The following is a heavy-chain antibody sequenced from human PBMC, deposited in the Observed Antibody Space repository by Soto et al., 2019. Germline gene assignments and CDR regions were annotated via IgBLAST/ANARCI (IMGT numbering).Heavy chain of an antibody. CDR2: IYYSGST. D-gene: IGHD1-26*01. CDR1: GGSISSFY. V-gene: IGHV4-59*01. J-gene: IGHJ5*02. Sequence: SETLSLICTVSGGSISSFYWSWIRQPPGKGLEWIGYIYYSGSTNYNPSLKSRVTISVDTSKNQFSLKLSSVTAADTAVYYCARARTSIVGATIWFDPWGQGTLVTVSS. CDR3: ARARTSIVGATIWFDP.